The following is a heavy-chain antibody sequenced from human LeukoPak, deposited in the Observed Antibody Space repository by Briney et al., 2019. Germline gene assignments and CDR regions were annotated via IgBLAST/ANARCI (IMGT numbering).Heavy chain of an antibody. D-gene: IGHD3-10*02. CDR2: ISRDSSYI. CDR1: GFTFSSYA. Sequence: GGSLRLSCAASGFTFSSYAMSWVRQAPGKGLEWVSSISRDSSYIYYADSVKGRFTISRDNAKNSVYLQMNSLRAEDTAVYYCARDCPGYFDCWGQGTLVTVSS. J-gene: IGHJ4*02. CDR3: ARDCPGYFDC. V-gene: IGHV3-21*01.